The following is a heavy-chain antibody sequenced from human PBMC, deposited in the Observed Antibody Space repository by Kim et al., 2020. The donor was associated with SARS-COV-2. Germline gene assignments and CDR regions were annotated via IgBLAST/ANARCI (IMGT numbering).Heavy chain of an antibody. J-gene: IGHJ4*02. CDR2: T. V-gene: IGHV4-59*08. CDR3: ARHDDYGDPFDY. Sequence: TNYHPSLKSRVTISVVTSKNQFSLKLNSVTAADTAVYYCARHDDYGDPFDYWGQGILVTVSS. D-gene: IGHD3-16*01.